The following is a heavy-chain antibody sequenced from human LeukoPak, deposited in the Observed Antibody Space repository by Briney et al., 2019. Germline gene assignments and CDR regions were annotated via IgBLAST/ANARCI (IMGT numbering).Heavy chain of an antibody. Sequence: PGGSLRLSCAASGFTFSSYSMNWVRQTPGKGLAWVSYISSSSSTIYYANSVKGRFTISRDNAKSSLYLQMNSLRAEDTAVYYCARSTSSSWSLDYWGQGTLVTVSS. CDR3: ARSTSSSWSLDY. CDR2: ISSSSSTI. J-gene: IGHJ4*02. D-gene: IGHD6-13*01. V-gene: IGHV3-48*04. CDR1: GFTFSSYS.